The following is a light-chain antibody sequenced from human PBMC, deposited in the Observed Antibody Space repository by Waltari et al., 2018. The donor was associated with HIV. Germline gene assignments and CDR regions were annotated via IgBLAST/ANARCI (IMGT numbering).Light chain of an antibody. CDR1: WSNIGSNH. Sequence: QSVLTQPPSTSGTPGQRVTISCTGSWSNIGSNHVYWYHQLPGTAPKPLIYTNTQRPSGVPDRFSGSKSGSSASLAISGLQSEDEADYYCAAWDDSLNGWVFGGGTKLTVL. CDR2: TNT. J-gene: IGLJ3*02. CDR3: AAWDDSLNGWV. V-gene: IGLV1-44*01.